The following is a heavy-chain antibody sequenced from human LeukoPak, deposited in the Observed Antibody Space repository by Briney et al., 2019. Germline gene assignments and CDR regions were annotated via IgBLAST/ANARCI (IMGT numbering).Heavy chain of an antibody. CDR3: ARDLYCSSTSCLYYFDY. CDR2: INAGNGNT. D-gene: IGHD2-2*01. V-gene: IGHV1-3*01. CDR1: GYTFTSYA. J-gene: IGHJ4*02. Sequence: ASVKVSCTASGYTFTSYAMHWVRQAPGQRLEWMGWINAGNGNTKYSQKFQGRVTITRDTSASTAYMELSSLRSEDTAVYYCARDLYCSSTSCLYYFDYWGQGTLATVSS.